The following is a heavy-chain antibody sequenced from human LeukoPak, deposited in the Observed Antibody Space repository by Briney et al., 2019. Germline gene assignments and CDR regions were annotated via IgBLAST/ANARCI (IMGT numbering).Heavy chain of an antibody. CDR1: GFTFSIYW. J-gene: IGHJ3*02. CDR3: ARDEDWSGYYGAFDI. CDR2: FNSDGSST. Sequence: PGGSLRLSCAASGFTFSIYWMHWVRQAPGKGLVWVSRFNSDGSSTSYADSVRGRFTISKDNAQNTLYLQMNSLRAEDTAVYYCARDEDWSGYYGAFDIWGQGTMVTVSS. V-gene: IGHV3-74*01. D-gene: IGHD3-3*01.